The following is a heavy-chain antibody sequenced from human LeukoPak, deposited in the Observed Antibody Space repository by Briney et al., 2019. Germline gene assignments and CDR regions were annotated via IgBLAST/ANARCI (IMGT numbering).Heavy chain of an antibody. CDR2: IYYSGST. J-gene: IGHJ4*02. CDR1: GGSISSYY. D-gene: IGHD3-22*01. Sequence: PSETLSLTCTVSGGSISSYYWSWIRQPPGKGLEWIGYIYYSGSTYYNPSLKSRVTISVDTSKNQFSLKLSSVTAADTAVYYCARETPYYYDSSGYYYWGQGTLVTVSS. CDR3: ARETPYYYDSSGYYY. V-gene: IGHV4-59*12.